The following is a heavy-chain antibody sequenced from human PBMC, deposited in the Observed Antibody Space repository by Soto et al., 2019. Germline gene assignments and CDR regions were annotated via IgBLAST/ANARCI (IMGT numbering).Heavy chain of an antibody. CDR1: GFTFSDYY. CDR3: ARDVGYCSGGSCATQYYYYGMDV. CDR2: ISSSSSYT. V-gene: IGHV3-11*06. Sequence: LRLSCAASGFTFSDYYMSWIRQAPGKGLEWVSYISSSSSYTNYADSVKGRFTISRDNAKNSLYLQMNSLRAEDTAVYYCARDVGYCSGGSCATQYYYYGMDVWGQGTTVTVSS. D-gene: IGHD2-15*01. J-gene: IGHJ6*02.